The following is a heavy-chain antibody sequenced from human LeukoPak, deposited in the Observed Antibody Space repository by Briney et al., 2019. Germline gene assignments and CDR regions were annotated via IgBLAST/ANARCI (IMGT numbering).Heavy chain of an antibody. V-gene: IGHV5-51*01. CDR1: GYGFTSYW. J-gene: IGHJ3*02. CDR3: AKSYYYYDSSGHDAFDI. Sequence: GASLRISCKGSGYGFTSYWIGWVRQMPGKGLEWMGIIYPGDSDTRYSPSFQGQVTISADKSISTAYLQWSSLKASDTAMYYCAKSYYYYDSSGHDAFDIWGQGTMVTVSS. D-gene: IGHD3-22*01. CDR2: IYPGDSDT.